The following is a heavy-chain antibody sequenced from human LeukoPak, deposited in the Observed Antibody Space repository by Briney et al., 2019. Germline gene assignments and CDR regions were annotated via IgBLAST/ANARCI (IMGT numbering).Heavy chain of an antibody. CDR3: ARDSSGYSLNDY. CDR1: GGSISSGDYY. CDR2: IYYSGST. V-gene: IGHV4-30-4*01. J-gene: IGHJ4*02. D-gene: IGHD3-22*01. Sequence: SETLSLTCIVSGGSISSGDYYWSWIRQSPGKGLEWIGYIYYSGSTYYNPSLKNRVIILIDTSKNQFSLKLTSVTAADTAVYYCARDSSGYSLNDYWGQGILVTVSS.